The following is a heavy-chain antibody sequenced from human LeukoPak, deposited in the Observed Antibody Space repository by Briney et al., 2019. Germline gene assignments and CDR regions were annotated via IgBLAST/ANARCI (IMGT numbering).Heavy chain of an antibody. CDR1: GGSISSHY. Sequence: SETLSLTCTVSGGSISSHYWSWIRQPPGKGLEWIGYIYYSGSTNYNPSLKSRVTISVDTSKNQFSLKLSSVTAADTAVYYCARFGCSGGSCCWFDPWGQGTLVTVSS. CDR3: ARFGCSGGSCCWFDP. D-gene: IGHD2-15*01. V-gene: IGHV4-59*11. CDR2: IYYSGST. J-gene: IGHJ5*02.